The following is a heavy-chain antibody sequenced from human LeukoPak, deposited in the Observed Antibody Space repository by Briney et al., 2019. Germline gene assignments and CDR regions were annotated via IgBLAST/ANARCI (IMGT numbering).Heavy chain of an antibody. D-gene: IGHD5-24*01. J-gene: IGHJ4*02. Sequence: SESLSLTCTVSGDSISSGGYYWSWIRQHPGKGLEWIGYIYYRGSTYSNPSLKSRLTISVDTSRNQFSLKLSSVTAADTAVYYCARVRDPLDYWGQGTLVTVSS. CDR3: ARVRDPLDY. CDR2: IYYRGST. V-gene: IGHV4-31*03. CDR1: GDSISSGGYY.